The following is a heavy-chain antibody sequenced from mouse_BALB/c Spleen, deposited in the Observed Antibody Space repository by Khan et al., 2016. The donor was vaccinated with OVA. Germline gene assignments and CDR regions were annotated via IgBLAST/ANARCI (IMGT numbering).Heavy chain of an antibody. CDR1: GFTFSTYG. Sequence: EVELVESGGDVVKPGGSLKLSCAASGFTFSTYGMSWVRQTPDKRLEWVATVSTGGHYTYYPDTVKGRFTISRDNVKDTLYLQMSSLKSEDTAMFYCAGLAYFYDSEGFAYWGQGTLVTVSA. J-gene: IGHJ3*01. CDR3: AGLAYFYDSEGFAY. D-gene: IGHD1-1*01. CDR2: VSTGGHYT. V-gene: IGHV5-6*01.